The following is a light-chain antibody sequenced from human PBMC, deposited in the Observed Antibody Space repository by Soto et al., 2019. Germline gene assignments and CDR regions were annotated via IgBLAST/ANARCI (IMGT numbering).Light chain of an antibody. Sequence: EIVMTQSPATLSLSPGERATLSCWASQSISSKLAWYQHRPGQAPRLLIYDTSTRAAGIPARFSGSGSGTDFTLTISSLQSEDFAVYYCQQRSNWPSFGPGTKVDIK. J-gene: IGKJ3*01. CDR2: DTS. CDR3: QQRSNWPS. CDR1: QSISSK. V-gene: IGKV3-15*01.